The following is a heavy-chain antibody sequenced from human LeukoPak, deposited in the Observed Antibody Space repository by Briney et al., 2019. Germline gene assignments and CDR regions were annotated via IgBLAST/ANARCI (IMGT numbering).Heavy chain of an antibody. V-gene: IGHV3-23*01. CDR3: AKGLTWIRLWVDAFDI. CDR1: GFTFSRNG. CDR2: ISGSGGNT. Sequence: GGSLRLSCAASGFTFSRNGMTWVRQAPGKGLEWVSAISGSGGNTYYADSVKGRFTISRDNSKNTLYLQMNSLRAEDTAVYYCAKGLTWIRLWVDAFDIWGQGTMVTVSS. J-gene: IGHJ3*02. D-gene: IGHD5-18*01.